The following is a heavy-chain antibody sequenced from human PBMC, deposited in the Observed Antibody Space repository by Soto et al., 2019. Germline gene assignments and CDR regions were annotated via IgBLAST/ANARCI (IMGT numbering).Heavy chain of an antibody. CDR1: VGSVSSGSYY. CDR2: IYYSGST. CDR3: ARGVVRYCSSTSCSYNWFDP. Sequence: PSEALSLTCTVSVGSVSSGSYYWSWIRQPPGKGLEWIGYIYYSGSTNYNPSLKSRVTISVDTSKNQFSLKLSSVTAADTAVYYCARGVVRYCSSTSCSYNWFDPWGQGTLVTVSS. D-gene: IGHD2-2*01. J-gene: IGHJ5*02. V-gene: IGHV4-61*01.